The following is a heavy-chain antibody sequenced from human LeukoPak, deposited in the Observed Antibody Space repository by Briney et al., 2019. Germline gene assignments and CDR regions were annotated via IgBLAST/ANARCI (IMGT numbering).Heavy chain of an antibody. D-gene: IGHD5-18*01. Sequence: ASVKVSCKASGYTFTSYGISWVRQAPGQGLEWMGWISPNSGGTDYAQQFQGRVTMTRDTSINTVYMELSRLTSDDTAVYYCARPAKVDTAMVRNAFDLWGQGTMVTVSS. V-gene: IGHV1-2*02. CDR1: GYTFTSYG. J-gene: IGHJ3*01. CDR2: ISPNSGGT. CDR3: ARPAKVDTAMVRNAFDL.